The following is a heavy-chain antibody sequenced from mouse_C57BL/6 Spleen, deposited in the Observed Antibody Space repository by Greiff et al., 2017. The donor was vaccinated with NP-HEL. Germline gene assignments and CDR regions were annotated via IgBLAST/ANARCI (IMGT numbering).Heavy chain of an antibody. CDR1: GYAFSSYW. CDR2: IYPGDGDT. CDR3: ARGLGRYFDY. J-gene: IGHJ2*01. D-gene: IGHD3-1*01. V-gene: IGHV1-80*01. Sequence: VKLMESGAELVKPGASVKISCKASGYAFSSYWMNWVKQRPGKGLEWIGQIYPGDGDTNYNGKFKGKATLTADKSSSTAYMQLSSLTSEDSAVYFCARGLGRYFDYWGQGTTLTVSS.